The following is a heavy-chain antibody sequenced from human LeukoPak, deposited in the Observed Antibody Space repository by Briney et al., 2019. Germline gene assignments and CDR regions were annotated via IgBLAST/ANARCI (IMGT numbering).Heavy chain of an antibody. CDR3: ARHRAYSSSSPFDY. Sequence: SETLSLTCTVSGCSINNYYWSWIRQPPGKGLEWIGYIYYRGSTNYNPSLKSRVTFSVDTSKNQFSLKLNSVTAADTAVYYCARHRAYSSSSPFDYWGQGTLVTVSS. CDR1: GCSINNYY. V-gene: IGHV4-59*01. CDR2: IYYRGST. J-gene: IGHJ4*02. D-gene: IGHD6-6*01.